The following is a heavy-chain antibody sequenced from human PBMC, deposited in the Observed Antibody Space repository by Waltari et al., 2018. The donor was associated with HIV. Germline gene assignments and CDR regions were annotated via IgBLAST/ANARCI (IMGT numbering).Heavy chain of an antibody. V-gene: IGHV3-23*01. Sequence: EVQLLESGGGLVQPGGSLRLSCAASGFTFEGSAMTGVRLAPGKGLEWVSGIRGSGGSTFYADSVKGRFAISRDNTKNTLYLQMNTLRAEDTAVYYCAKFRGSGSDYWGQGAQVTVSS. J-gene: IGHJ4*02. CDR1: GFTFEGSA. CDR3: AKFRGSGSDY. CDR2: IRGSGGST. D-gene: IGHD3-10*01.